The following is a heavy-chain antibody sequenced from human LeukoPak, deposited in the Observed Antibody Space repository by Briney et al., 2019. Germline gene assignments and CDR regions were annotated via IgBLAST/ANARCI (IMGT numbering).Heavy chain of an antibody. CDR1: GFSVSGKF. V-gene: IGHV3-53*01. CDR2: IHYDGRI. Sequence: GGSLRLSCAASGFSVSGKFMSWVRQAPGKGLEWVSIIHYDGRIRYAGSVGGRFTIYRDDSENTLFLQMNSLRVDDTAVYFCASGDGYLQPYGGQGTLVTVSS. D-gene: IGHD2-21*01. CDR3: ASGDGYLQPY. J-gene: IGHJ4*02.